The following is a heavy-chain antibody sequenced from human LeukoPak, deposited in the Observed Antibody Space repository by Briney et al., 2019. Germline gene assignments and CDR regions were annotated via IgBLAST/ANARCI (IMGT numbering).Heavy chain of an antibody. CDR2: IATAGDT. CDR1: GFTFSTHD. J-gene: IGHJ5*02. V-gene: IGHV3-13*01. D-gene: IGHD1-7*01. Sequence: GGSLRLSCAASGFTFSTHDMHWVRQGIGKGLEWVSGIATAGDTFYAGSVKGRFTISRENGKKSLYLQMNDLRAGDTAVYYCARGGELGFDPWGQGALVTVSS. CDR3: ARGGELGFDP.